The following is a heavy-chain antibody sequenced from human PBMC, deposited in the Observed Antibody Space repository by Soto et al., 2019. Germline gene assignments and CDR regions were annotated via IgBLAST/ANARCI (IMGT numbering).Heavy chain of an antibody. D-gene: IGHD1-1*01. J-gene: IGHJ4*02. CDR1: GGSISGYY. V-gene: IGHV4-59*08. CDR3: ARHSNEYRKSIDY. Sequence: SETLSLTCTVSGGSISGYYWSWIRQPPGKGLEWIAYIYYSGSSNSNPSLKSRVTISVDTSKNQFSLKLSSVTAADTAVYYCARHSNEYRKSIDYWGQGTLVTVSS. CDR2: IYYSGSS.